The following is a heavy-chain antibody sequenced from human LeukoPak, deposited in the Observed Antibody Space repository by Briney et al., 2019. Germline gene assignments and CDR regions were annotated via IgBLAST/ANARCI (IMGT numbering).Heavy chain of an antibody. V-gene: IGHV3-7*05. J-gene: IGHJ4*02. Sequence: SGGSLRLSCAASGFTFSRYWMTWVRQTPGKGLVWVANIEQDGSERYYVDSVKGRFTISRDNAKNSLYLEMNSLRAEDTAVYYCASQLVVVTATPSFDYWGQGTLVTVSS. CDR3: ASQLVVVTATPSFDY. CDR2: IEQDGSER. CDR1: GFTFSRYW. D-gene: IGHD2-21*02.